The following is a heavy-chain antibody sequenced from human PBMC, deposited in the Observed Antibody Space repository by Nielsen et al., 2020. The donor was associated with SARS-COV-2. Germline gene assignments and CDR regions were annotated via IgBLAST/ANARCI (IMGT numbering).Heavy chain of an antibody. V-gene: IGHV3-7*01. Sequence: VRQAPGKGLEWVANIKQDGSEKYYVDSVKGRFTISRDNAKNSLYLQMNSLRAEDTAVYYCARDRELGYCSSTSCYPRRYYMDVWGKGTTVTVSS. CDR3: ARDRELGYCSSTSCYPRRYYMDV. J-gene: IGHJ6*03. CDR2: IKQDGSEK. D-gene: IGHD2-2*01.